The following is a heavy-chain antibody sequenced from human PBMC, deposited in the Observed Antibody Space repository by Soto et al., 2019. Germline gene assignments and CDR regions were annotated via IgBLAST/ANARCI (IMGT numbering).Heavy chain of an antibody. V-gene: IGHV4-31*03. D-gene: IGHD3-10*01. CDR3: ARTFHYYGSGSYSLDVRAYGMDV. Sequence: PSETLSHTCTVSGGSISSGGYYWSWIRQHPGKGLEWIGYIYYSGSTYYNPSLKSRVTISVDTSKNQFSLKLSSVTAADTAVYYCARTFHYYGSGSYSLDVRAYGMDVWGQGTTVTVSS. CDR2: IYYSGST. J-gene: IGHJ6*02. CDR1: GGSISSGGYY.